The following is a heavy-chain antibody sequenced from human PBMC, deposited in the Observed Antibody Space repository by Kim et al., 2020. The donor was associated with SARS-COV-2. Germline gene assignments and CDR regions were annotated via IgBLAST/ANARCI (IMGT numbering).Heavy chain of an antibody. V-gene: IGHV4-31*03. CDR2: IYYSGST. CDR3: ARDRGITFEGVIERGYYYYYYGMDV. CDR1: GGSISSGGYY. Sequence: SETLSLTCTVSGGSISSGGYYWSWIRQHPGKGLEWIGYIYYSGSTYYNPSLKSRVTISVDTSKNQFSLKLSSVTAADTAVYYCARDRGITFEGVIERGYYYYYYGMDVWGQGTTVTVSS. J-gene: IGHJ6*02. D-gene: IGHD3-16*02.